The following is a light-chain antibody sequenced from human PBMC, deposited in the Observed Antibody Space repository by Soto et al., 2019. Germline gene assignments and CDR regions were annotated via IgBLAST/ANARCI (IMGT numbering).Light chain of an antibody. CDR3: QQYGRSPFT. V-gene: IGKV3-20*01. CDR2: GAS. J-gene: IGKJ2*01. CDR1: ESIVNNN. Sequence: VLTQSPGTLSLSPGERATLSCRASESIVNNNLAWYQQKPGQAPRLLISGASNRATGVPDRFSGSGSGSDFTLTIDRLEPEDFAVYFCQQYGRSPFTFGQGTKLQIK.